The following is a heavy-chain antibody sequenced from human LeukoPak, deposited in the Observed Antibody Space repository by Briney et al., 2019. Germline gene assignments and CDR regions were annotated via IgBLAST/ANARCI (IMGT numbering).Heavy chain of an antibody. CDR1: GGSFSGYY. Sequence: SETLSLTCAVYGGSFSGYYWSWISQPPGKGLEWIGEINHSGSTNYNPSLKSRVTISVDTSKNQFSLKLSSVTAADTAVYYCARGLSPLLWFGVYSNWFDPWGQGTLVTVSS. J-gene: IGHJ5*02. CDR3: ARGLSPLLWFGVYSNWFDP. V-gene: IGHV4-34*01. CDR2: INHSGST. D-gene: IGHD3-10*01.